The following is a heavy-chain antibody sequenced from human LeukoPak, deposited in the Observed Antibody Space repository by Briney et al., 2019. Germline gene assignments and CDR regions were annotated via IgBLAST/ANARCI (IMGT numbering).Heavy chain of an antibody. J-gene: IGHJ4*02. CDR1: GGSISNDY. D-gene: IGHD3-22*01. V-gene: IGHV4-4*07. CDR2: IYTSGST. Sequence: SETLSLTCTVSGGSISNDYWSWIRQPAGKGLEWVGRIYTSGSTNYNPSLKSRVTMSVDTSKNQFSLKLTSVTAADTAVYYCARGFVDSTGYFLGYFDYWGQGTLVTVSS. CDR3: ARGFVDSTGYFLGYFDY.